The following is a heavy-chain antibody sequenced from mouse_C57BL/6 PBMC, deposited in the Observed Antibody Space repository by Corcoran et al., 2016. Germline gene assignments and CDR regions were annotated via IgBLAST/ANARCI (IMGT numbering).Heavy chain of an antibody. J-gene: IGHJ1*03. CDR1: GYTFTTYG. D-gene: IGHD1-1*01. CDR2: INTYSGVP. CDR3: ARSLHYYGSPYWYFDV. Sequence: QIQLVQSGPGLKKPGETVKITCKASGYTFTTYGMSWVKQAPGKGLKWMGWINTYSGVPTYADDFKGRFAFSLETSASTAYLQINNLKNEDTATYFCARSLHYYGSPYWYFDVWGTGTTVTVSS. V-gene: IGHV9-3*01.